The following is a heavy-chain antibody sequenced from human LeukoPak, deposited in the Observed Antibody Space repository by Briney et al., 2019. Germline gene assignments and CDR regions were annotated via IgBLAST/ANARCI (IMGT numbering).Heavy chain of an antibody. J-gene: IGHJ4*02. V-gene: IGHV4-4*07. CDR2: IYSSGST. Sequence: MSSETLSLTCTVSGGSTTDYFWSWIRQPAVKGLEWIGRIYSSGSTNYNASLKSRVTMSVDTSKNQFSLRLSSVTAADTAVYYCAREVSARDGSIGRPFDYWGQGTLVTVSS. CDR1: GGSTTDYF. CDR3: AREVSARDGSIGRPFDY. D-gene: IGHD3-10*01.